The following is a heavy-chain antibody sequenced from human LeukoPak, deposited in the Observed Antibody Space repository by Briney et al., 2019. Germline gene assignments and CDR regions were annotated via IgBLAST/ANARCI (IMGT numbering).Heavy chain of an antibody. CDR2: ISGNGGST. D-gene: IGHD3-3*01. V-gene: IGHV3-23*01. Sequence: GGSLRLSCAASGFTFSGYAMTWVRQAPGKGLEWVSAISGNGGSTYHADSVKGRFTISRDNSKNTLYLQMNSLRAEDTAVYYCAKGAASYDFWSGYYTGVSDYWGQGTLVTVSS. J-gene: IGHJ4*02. CDR3: AKGAASYDFWSGYYTGVSDY. CDR1: GFTFSGYA.